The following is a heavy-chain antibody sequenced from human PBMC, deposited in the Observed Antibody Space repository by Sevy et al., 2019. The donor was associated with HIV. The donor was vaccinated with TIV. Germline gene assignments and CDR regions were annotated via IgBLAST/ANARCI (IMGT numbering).Heavy chain of an antibody. Sequence: SETLSLTCTVSGGSISSSNYYWGWIRQPPRKGLEWIGSIYYSGSTYYNPSLKSRVTISVDTSKNQFSLKLSSVTAADTALFYCARLSRYSSGWFWFDPWGHGTLVTVSS. CDR1: GGSISSSNYY. CDR2: IYYSGST. V-gene: IGHV4-39*01. J-gene: IGHJ5*02. CDR3: ARLSRYSSGWFWFDP. D-gene: IGHD6-19*01.